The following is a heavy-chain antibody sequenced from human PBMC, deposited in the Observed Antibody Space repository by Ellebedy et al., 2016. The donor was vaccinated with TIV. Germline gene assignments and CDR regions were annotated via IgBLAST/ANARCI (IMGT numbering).Heavy chain of an antibody. CDR2: IYQDGSDQ. CDR1: GFSFRSYW. V-gene: IGHV3-7*01. J-gene: IGHJ5*02. CDR3: ARRGSYGDYAVEINSWFDT. D-gene: IGHD4-17*01. Sequence: PGGSLRLSCAASGFSFRSYWMGWVRQAPGKGLEWVANIYQDGSDQYYVESVKGRFTISRDNANKSLFLQMNSLRVEDTAVYYCARRGSYGDYAVEINSWFDTWGRGTLVAVSS.